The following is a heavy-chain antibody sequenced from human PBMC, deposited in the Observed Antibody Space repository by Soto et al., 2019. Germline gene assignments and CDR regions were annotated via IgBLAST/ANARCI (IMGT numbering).Heavy chain of an antibody. CDR3: AGRSSLASVQVYFGEISNYNWFDP. D-gene: IGHD3-10*01. V-gene: IGHV4-39*01. CDR1: NCTFSRAIYY. Sequence: ASETLSLTCTISNCTFSRAIYYSGWLRQPPGKGLEGIGRIYHSGSTYYNPSLQGRVTISVDTSKNQFSLKLSSVTAAGTAVYFCAGRSSLASVQVYFGEISNYNWFDPWGQGTLVTVSS. CDR2: IYHSGST. J-gene: IGHJ5*02.